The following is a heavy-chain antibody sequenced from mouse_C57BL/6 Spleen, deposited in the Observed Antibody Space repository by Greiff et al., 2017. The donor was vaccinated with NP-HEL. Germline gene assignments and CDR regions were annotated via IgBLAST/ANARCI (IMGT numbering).Heavy chain of an antibody. J-gene: IGHJ4*01. Sequence: QVQLQQPGAELVKPGASVKLSCKASGYTFTSYWMHWVKQRPGQGLEWIGMIHPNSGSTNYNEKFKSKATLTVDKSSSTAYMQLSSLTSEDAAVYDCARDDRYAMDYWGQGTSVTVSA. CDR3: ARDDRYAMDY. CDR2: IHPNSGST. D-gene: IGHD3-2*01. V-gene: IGHV1-64*01. CDR1: GYTFTSYW.